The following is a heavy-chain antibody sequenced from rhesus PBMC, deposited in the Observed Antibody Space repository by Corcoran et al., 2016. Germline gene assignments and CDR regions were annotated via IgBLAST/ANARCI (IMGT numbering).Heavy chain of an antibody. CDR3: ARQGRIAVAGLPIDY. Sequence: QVQLQESGPGLVKPSETLSLPCAVSGISIRSSYSPCNWLRQSPGESLAWFGYISYSGSLSYNPSLKSRVTISRDTSKNHFSLKLNSVTAADTAVYYCARQGRIAVAGLPIDYWGRGVLVTVSS. CDR1: GISIRSSYSP. D-gene: IGHD6-37*01. V-gene: IGHV4-122*02. J-gene: IGHJ4*01. CDR2: ISYSGSL.